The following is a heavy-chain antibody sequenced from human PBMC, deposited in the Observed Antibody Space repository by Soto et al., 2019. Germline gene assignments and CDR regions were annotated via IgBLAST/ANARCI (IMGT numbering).Heavy chain of an antibody. CDR3: ARDRDDYGSGNYYNRIYF. CDR1: GGIFSTYA. J-gene: IGHJ4*02. Sequence: SVKVSCKASGGIFSTYAISWLRQAPGQGLGWMGGIIPLFGPPNYAQRFQGRVTITADESTSTAYMELSRLRSEDTAVYYCARDRDDYGSGNYYNRIYFWGQGTLVTVSS. CDR2: IIPLFGPP. D-gene: IGHD3-10*01. V-gene: IGHV1-69*13.